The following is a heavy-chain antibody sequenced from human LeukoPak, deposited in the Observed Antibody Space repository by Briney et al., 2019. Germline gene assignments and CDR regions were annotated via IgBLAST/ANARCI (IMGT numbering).Heavy chain of an antibody. CDR3: ARTLRLFDY. CDR2: INHRGST. J-gene: IGHJ4*02. D-gene: IGHD5-12*01. Sequence: KGLEWIGQINHRGSTTYNPSLKSRVTISVDTSKHQFSLKLSSVTAADTAVYYCARTLRLFDYWGQGTLVTVSS. V-gene: IGHV4-34*01.